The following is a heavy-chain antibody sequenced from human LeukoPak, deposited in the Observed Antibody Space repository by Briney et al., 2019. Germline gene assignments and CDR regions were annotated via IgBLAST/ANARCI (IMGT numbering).Heavy chain of an antibody. CDR3: AREGARPSGYPLFDC. V-gene: IGHV3-30*01. CDR2: ASDDGGAR. CDR1: GFTFNIYA. J-gene: IGHJ4*02. D-gene: IGHD3-3*01. Sequence: GGSLRLSCAASGFTFNIYAMHWVRQAPGEGLEGVAVASDDGGARYYADSVKGRFTISRDNSRHTLYLQLNSLRPDDTAMYYCAREGARPSGYPLFDCWGQGVLVTVSS.